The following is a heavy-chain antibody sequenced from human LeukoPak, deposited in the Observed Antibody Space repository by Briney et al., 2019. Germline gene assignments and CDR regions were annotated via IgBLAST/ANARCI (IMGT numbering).Heavy chain of an antibody. CDR2: IHYSGST. Sequence: SETLSLTCTVSGDSISSGDHYRSWIRQPPGKGLEWIGYIHYSGSTYYNPSLKSRLIMSVDMSKNQFSLSLNSLTAADSAVHYCARAAADTNSWYFFDYWGQGTLVTVSS. CDR3: ARAAADTNSWYFFDY. V-gene: IGHV4-30-4*01. CDR1: GDSISSGDHY. D-gene: IGHD2/OR15-2a*01. J-gene: IGHJ4*02.